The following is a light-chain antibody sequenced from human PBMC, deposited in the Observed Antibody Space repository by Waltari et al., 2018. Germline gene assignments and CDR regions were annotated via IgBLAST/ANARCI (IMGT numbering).Light chain of an antibody. CDR1: TGAVPSGHY. J-gene: IGLJ3*02. V-gene: IGLV7-46*01. CDR3: LLSYSGAHWV. CDR2: DTS. Sequence: QAVVTQEPSLTVSPGGTVTLTCGSSTGAVPSGHYPYWFQQKPGQAPRTLIYDTSNKHSWTPARFSGSLLGDKAALTLSGAQPEDEAEYYCLLSYSGAHWVFGGGTKLTVL.